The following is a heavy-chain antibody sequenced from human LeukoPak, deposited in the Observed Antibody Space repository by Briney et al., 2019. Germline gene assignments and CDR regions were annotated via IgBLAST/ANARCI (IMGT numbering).Heavy chain of an antibody. D-gene: IGHD3-10*01. CDR3: ARRSRSGFFDY. CDR1: GGSINSNTYY. Sequence: SETLSLTCAVSGGSINSNTYYWGWIRQPPGKGLEWIGSVYSSGSTYYNPSLKSRVAISADTSKNQFSLRLSSVTAPDTAVYCCARRSRSGFFDYWGKGTLVTVSS. CDR2: VYSSGST. V-gene: IGHV4-39*01. J-gene: IGHJ4*02.